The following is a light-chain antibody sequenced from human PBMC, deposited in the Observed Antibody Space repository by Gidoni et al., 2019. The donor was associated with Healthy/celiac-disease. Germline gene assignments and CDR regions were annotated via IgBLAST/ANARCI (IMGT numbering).Light chain of an antibody. CDR1: QSISSY. J-gene: IGKJ3*01. CDR3: QQSYSTPCT. CDR2: AAS. Sequence: DIQMTPSPSSLSASVGDRVTITCRASQSISSYFNWYQQKPGKAPKLRIYAASSLQSGVPSRFSGSGSGTDFTLTSSSLQPEDVVTYYCQQSYSTPCTFGPGTKVDIK. V-gene: IGKV1-39*01.